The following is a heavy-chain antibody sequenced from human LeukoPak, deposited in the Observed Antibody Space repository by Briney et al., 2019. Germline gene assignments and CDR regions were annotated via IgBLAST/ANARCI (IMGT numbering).Heavy chain of an antibody. Sequence: PSETLSLTCTVSGDSISSGGFYWSWIRQPPGKGLEWIGYIYHSGTTYYHPSLRSRVTISVDTSKNQFSLKLSFVTAADTAVYYCARDGVVPADDAFDIWGQGTMVTVSS. D-gene: IGHD2-2*01. CDR3: ARDGVVPADDAFDI. V-gene: IGHV4-30-2*01. CDR1: GDSISSGGFY. J-gene: IGHJ3*02. CDR2: IYHSGTT.